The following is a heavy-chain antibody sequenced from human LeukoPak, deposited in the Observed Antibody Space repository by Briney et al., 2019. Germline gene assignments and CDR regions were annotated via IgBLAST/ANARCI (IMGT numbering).Heavy chain of an antibody. Sequence: ASVKVSCKASGYTFTSYYMHWVRQAPGQGLEWMGIINPSGGSTSYAQKFQGRVTITADESTSTAYMELSSLRSEDTAVYYCARGSRITMVRGVITPNLDAFDIWGQGTMVTVSS. D-gene: IGHD3-10*01. CDR2: INPSGGST. J-gene: IGHJ3*02. V-gene: IGHV1-46*01. CDR1: GYTFTSYY. CDR3: ARGSRITMVRGVITPNLDAFDI.